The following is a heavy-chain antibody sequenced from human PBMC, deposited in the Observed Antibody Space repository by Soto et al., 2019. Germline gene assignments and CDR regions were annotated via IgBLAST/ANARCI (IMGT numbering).Heavy chain of an antibody. Sequence: EVQLLESGGGLVQPGGSLRLSCAASEFSFSNYAMTWVRQAPGKGLEWVSTLSGSGDSTYYADSVKGRFTVSRDNSKNTLFLQMNGLRAEDTAVYYCTKLRGLAMGDGMDVWGQGTTVTVSS. D-gene: IGHD6-19*01. CDR2: LSGSGDST. V-gene: IGHV3-23*01. CDR1: EFSFSNYA. J-gene: IGHJ6*02. CDR3: TKLRGLAMGDGMDV.